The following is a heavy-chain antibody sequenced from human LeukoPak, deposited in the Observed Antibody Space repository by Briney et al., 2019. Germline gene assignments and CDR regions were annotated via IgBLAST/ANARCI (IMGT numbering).Heavy chain of an antibody. V-gene: IGHV4-59*08. CDR1: GGSISSYY. D-gene: IGHD1-26*01. CDR3: ARRSAGATHFDY. Sequence: PSETLSLTCTVSGGSISSYYWSWIRQPPGKGLEWIAYNYYSGSTNYNPSLKSRVTISVDTSKTQFSLKLSSVTAADTAVYYCARRSAGATHFDYWGQGTLVTVSS. J-gene: IGHJ4*02. CDR2: NYYSGST.